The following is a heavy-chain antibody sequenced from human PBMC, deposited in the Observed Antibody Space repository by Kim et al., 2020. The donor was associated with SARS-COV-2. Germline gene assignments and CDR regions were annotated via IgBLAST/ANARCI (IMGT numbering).Heavy chain of an antibody. J-gene: IGHJ4*02. CDR2: IYYSGST. Sequence: SETLSLTCTVSGGSVSSGSYYWSWIRQPPGKGLEWIGYIYYSGSTNYNPSLKSRVTISVDTSKNQFSLKLSSVTAADTAVYYCARVLDYNVDYWGQGTLVTVSS. CDR1: GGSVSSGSYY. CDR3: ARVLDYNVDY. V-gene: IGHV4-61*01. D-gene: IGHD4-4*01.